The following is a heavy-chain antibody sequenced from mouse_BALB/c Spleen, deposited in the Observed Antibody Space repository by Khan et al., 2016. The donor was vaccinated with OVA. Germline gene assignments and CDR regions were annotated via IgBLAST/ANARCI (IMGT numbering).Heavy chain of an antibody. CDR1: GYSITSDYA. V-gene: IGHV3-2*02. J-gene: IGHJ2*01. CDR3: ARVYGGDFDY. Sequence: VQLKESGPGLVTPSQSLSLTCTVTGYSITSDYAWNWIRQFPGNKLEWMGFISYSGNTNYNPSLKSRISITRDTSKNQFFLQLNSVTTEDTATYYCARVYGGDFDYWGQGTTLTVSS. CDR2: ISYSGNT. D-gene: IGHD1-1*01.